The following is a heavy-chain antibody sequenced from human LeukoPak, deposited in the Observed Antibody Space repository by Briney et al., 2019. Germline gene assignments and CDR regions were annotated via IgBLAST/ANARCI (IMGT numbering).Heavy chain of an antibody. CDR2: IIPIFGTA. CDR1: GGTFSSYG. J-gene: IGHJ4*02. D-gene: IGHD3-22*01. V-gene: IGHV1-69*13. Sequence: ASVKVSCKASGGTFSSYGISWVRQAPGQGLEGMGGIIPIFGTANYAEKFHGRVTISADESTSTVYMELSSLRSEDTAVYYCAREDYDSSGYYHDYWGQGTLVTVSS. CDR3: AREDYDSSGYYHDY.